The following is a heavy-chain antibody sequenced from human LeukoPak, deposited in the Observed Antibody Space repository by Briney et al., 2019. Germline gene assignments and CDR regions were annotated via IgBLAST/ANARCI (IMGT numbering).Heavy chain of an antibody. Sequence: PSETLSLTCTVSGGSISSGSFYWSWIRQPAGMGLEWIGHIYISGSTNYNPSLKSRVTISIDTSKKQFSLKLNSITAADTAVYYCARDGYYGSGSYYYYWGQGTLVTVSS. CDR1: GGSISSGSFY. V-gene: IGHV4-61*09. CDR3: ARDGYYGSGSYYYY. J-gene: IGHJ4*02. D-gene: IGHD3-10*01. CDR2: IYISGST.